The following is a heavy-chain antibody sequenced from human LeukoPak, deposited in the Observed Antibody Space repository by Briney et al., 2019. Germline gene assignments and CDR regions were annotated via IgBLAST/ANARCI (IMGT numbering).Heavy chain of an antibody. J-gene: IGHJ4*02. CDR1: GGSISSSSYY. CDR2: IYYSGST. D-gene: IGHD3-3*01. V-gene: IGHV4-39*01. Sequence: SETLSLTCTVSGGSISSSSYYWGWIRQPPGKGLEWNGSIYYSGSTYYNPSLKSRVTISVDTSKTQFSLKLSSVTAADTAVYYCARRYDFWSGYYNYWGQGTLVTVSS. CDR3: ARRYDFWSGYYNY.